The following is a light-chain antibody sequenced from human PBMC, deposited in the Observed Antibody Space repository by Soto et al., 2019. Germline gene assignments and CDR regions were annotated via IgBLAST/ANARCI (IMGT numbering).Light chain of an antibody. CDR1: QSVSNNY. J-gene: IGKJ1*01. CDR3: QQYGSSGT. Sequence: EIVLTYSPGTLSLSRVERATLSCRASQSVSNNYLAWYQQKPGQAPRLLIYGASNRATGIPDRFSGSGSGTDFTLTISRLETEDFAVYYCQQYGSSGTFGQGTKVDIK. V-gene: IGKV3-20*01. CDR2: GAS.